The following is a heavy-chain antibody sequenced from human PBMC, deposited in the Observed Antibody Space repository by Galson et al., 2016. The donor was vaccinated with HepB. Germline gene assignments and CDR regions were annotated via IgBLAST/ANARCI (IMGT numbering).Heavy chain of an antibody. CDR3: ARSPQWLEHFDY. V-gene: IGHV1-46*01. Sequence: SVKVSCKASGYTFTHYYMHWVRQAPRQGLQWMGIINPTGSSTSYAQKFQGRVTLTRDTSTSTVYMELSSLRSEDTAVYYCARSPQWLEHFDYWGQGTLVTVSS. CDR2: INPTGSST. J-gene: IGHJ4*02. CDR1: GYTFTHYY. D-gene: IGHD6-19*01.